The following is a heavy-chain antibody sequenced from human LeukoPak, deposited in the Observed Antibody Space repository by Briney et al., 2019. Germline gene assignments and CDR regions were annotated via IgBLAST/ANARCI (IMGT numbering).Heavy chain of an antibody. CDR3: AREGITMVRGVYYYYMDV. V-gene: IGHV3-30*04. D-gene: IGHD3-10*01. Sequence: PGGSLRLSCAASGFNFSNYAMHWVRQAPGKGLEWVAVISYEGNNKYYADSVKGRFTISRDNSKNTLYLQMNSLRAEDTAVYYCAREGITMVRGVYYYYMDVWGKGTTVTVSS. J-gene: IGHJ6*03. CDR2: ISYEGNNK. CDR1: GFNFSNYA.